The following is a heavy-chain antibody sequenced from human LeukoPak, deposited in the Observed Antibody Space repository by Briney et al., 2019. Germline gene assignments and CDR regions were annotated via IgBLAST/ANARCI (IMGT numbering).Heavy chain of an antibody. CDR1: GYTFTGYY. V-gene: IGHV1-2*04. CDR2: INPNSGGT. J-gene: IGHJ4*02. D-gene: IGHD6-19*01. CDR3: AREFVYSSGWAFDY. Sequence: ASVKVSCKASGYTFTGYYMHWVRQAPGQGLEWMGWINPNSGGTNYAQKFQGWVTMTRDTSISAAYMELSRLRSDDTAVCYCAREFVYSSGWAFDYWGQGTLVTVSS.